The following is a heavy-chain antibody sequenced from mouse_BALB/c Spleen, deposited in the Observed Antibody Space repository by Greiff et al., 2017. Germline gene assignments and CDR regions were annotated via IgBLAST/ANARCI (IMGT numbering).Heavy chain of an antibody. CDR3: TRNYYRYDGNAMDY. CDR2: IRLKSNNYAT. Sequence: EVQLQESGGGLVQPGGSMKLSCVASGFTFSNYWMNWVRQSPEKGLEWVAEIRLKSNNYATHSAESVKGRFTISRDDSKSSVYLQMNNLRAEDTGIYYCTRNYYRYDGNAMDYWGQGTSVTVSS. J-gene: IGHJ4*01. V-gene: IGHV6-6*02. D-gene: IGHD2-14*01. CDR1: GFTFSNYW.